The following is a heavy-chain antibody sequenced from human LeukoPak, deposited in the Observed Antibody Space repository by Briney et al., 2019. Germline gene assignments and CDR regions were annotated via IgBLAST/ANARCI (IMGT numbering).Heavy chain of an antibody. J-gene: IGHJ3*02. V-gene: IGHV3-23*01. CDR3: AKDGVATQHALDI. D-gene: IGHD5-12*01. Sequence: PGGSLGLSCAASGFNFRAYAMTWVRQAPGKGLDWVSGISGSGGTTYYADSVRGRFTTSRDNSKNTVYLQLNNLRAEDTAVYYCAKDGVATQHALDIWGHGTMVTVSS. CDR1: GFNFRAYA. CDR2: ISGSGGTT.